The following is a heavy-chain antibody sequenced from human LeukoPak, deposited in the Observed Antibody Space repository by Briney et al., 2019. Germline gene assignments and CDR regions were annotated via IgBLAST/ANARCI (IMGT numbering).Heavy chain of an antibody. D-gene: IGHD2-15*01. CDR3: ARGCTPVRYCSGGSCYSWGY. V-gene: IGHV4-34*01. CDR2: INHSGST. Sequence: SETLSLTCAVYGRSFSGYYWSWIRQPPGKGLEWIGEINHSGSTNYNPSLKSRVTISVDTSKNQFSLKLSSVTAADTAVYYCARGCTPVRYCSGGSCYSWGYWGQGTLVTVSS. J-gene: IGHJ4*02. CDR1: GRSFSGYY.